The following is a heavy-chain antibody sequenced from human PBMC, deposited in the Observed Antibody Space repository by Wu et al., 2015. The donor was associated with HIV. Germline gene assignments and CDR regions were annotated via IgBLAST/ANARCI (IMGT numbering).Heavy chain of an antibody. J-gene: IGHJ4*02. V-gene: IGHV1-69*05. CDR1: GGTFSSYG. CDR2: IIASLGTP. D-gene: IGHD3-10*01. Sequence: QDQLVQSGAEVKKPGSSVKVSCKASGGTFSSYGFTWVRQAPGQGLEWMGGIIASLGTPNYAQKFLGRITITTDDSTATVYMELSSLRSEDTAIYYCARDRFYGSGTYLYWGQGTLVTVSS. CDR3: ARDRFYGSGTYLY.